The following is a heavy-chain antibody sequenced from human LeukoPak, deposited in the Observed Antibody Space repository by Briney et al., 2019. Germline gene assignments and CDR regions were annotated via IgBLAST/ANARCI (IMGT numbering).Heavy chain of an antibody. CDR1: GYTLPELS. CDR2: FDPEDGET. V-gene: IGHV1-24*01. D-gene: IGHD3-22*01. Sequence: ASVKVFCMDSGYTLPELSMHWVRQAPGNGLEWMGGFDPEDGETIYAQKFQGRVTMTEDTSTDTAYMELSSLRSDDTAVYCCASHSYDTFDPWGQGTLVTVSS. J-gene: IGHJ5*02. CDR3: ASHSYDTFDP.